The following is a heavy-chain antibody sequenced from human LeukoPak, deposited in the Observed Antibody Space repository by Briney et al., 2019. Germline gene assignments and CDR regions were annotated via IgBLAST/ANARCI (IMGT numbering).Heavy chain of an antibody. CDR3: ASDSDWNDGLDY. V-gene: IGHV3-21*01. D-gene: IGHD1-1*01. Sequence: GGSLRLSCAAAGFSFSSYEMNWVRQAPGKGLEWVSSISTSSLYIYYADSVKGRFTVSRNNARNSLYLQVNSLRAEDTAVYYCASDSDWNDGLDYWGQGTLVTVSS. CDR1: GFSFSSYE. J-gene: IGHJ4*02. CDR2: ISTSSLYI.